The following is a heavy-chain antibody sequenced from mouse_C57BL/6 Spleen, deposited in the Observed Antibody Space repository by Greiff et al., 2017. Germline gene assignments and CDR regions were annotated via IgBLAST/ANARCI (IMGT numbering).Heavy chain of an antibody. CDR3: ARKSPTTVVAPVDY. J-gene: IGHJ2*01. CDR2: IYPRSGNT. D-gene: IGHD1-1*01. V-gene: IGHV1-81*01. Sequence: QVQLQQSGAELARPGASVKLSCKASGYTFTSYGISWVKQRTGQGLEWIGEIYPRSGNTYYNEKFKGKATLTADKSSSTAYMELRSLTSEDSAVYFGARKSPTTVVAPVDYWGQGTTRTGSS. CDR1: GYTFTSYG.